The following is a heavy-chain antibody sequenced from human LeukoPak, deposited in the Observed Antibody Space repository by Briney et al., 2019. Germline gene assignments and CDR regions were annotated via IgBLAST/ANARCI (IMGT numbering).Heavy chain of an antibody. CDR3: ARVGDGTFDI. Sequence: PSETLSLTRTVSGGSISSYYWSWIRQPPGRGLEWIGYIYYSGNTNYNPSLKSRITMSIDTSKNHFSLRLSSVTAADTAVYYCARVGDGTFDIWGRGTMVIVSS. J-gene: IGHJ3*02. D-gene: IGHD3-16*01. CDR1: GGSISSYY. CDR2: IYYSGNT. V-gene: IGHV4-59*01.